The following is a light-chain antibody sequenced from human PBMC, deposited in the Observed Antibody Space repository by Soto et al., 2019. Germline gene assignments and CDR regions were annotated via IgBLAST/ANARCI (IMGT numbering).Light chain of an antibody. V-gene: IGKV1-27*01. CDR1: QGISNY. Sequence: DIQMTQSPSSLSASVGDRVAITCRASQGISNYLAWYQQKPGKFPKLLICAASTLQSGVQSRFSGSGSGTDFTLSISSLQPGDVATHYCQKYTSAPFNFGPGTKVHI. J-gene: IGKJ3*01. CDR2: AAS. CDR3: QKYTSAPFN.